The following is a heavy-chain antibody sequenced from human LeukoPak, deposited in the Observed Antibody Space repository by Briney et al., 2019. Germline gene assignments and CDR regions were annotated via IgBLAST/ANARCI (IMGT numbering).Heavy chain of an antibody. CDR1: GVTFGNYA. Sequence: PGGSLRLSCAASGVTFGNYAMHWVRQAPGKGLEWVAVIAHDETNRFYADSVRGRFTISRDNSMNTLYLRMDSLRPEDTAVYFCARDLTPGAPDYFDSWGQGTLVTVSS. CDR3: ARDLTPGAPDYFDS. V-gene: IGHV3-30*04. CDR2: IAHDETNR. J-gene: IGHJ4*02. D-gene: IGHD2-2*01.